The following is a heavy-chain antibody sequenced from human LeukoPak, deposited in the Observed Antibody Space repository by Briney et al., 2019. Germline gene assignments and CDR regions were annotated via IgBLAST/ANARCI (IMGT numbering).Heavy chain of an antibody. Sequence: PGGSLRLSCAASGFTFSDYAMSWVRQAPGKGLEWVSTITDNGGSTYYADSVKGRFTISRDNSKNTLYLQMNSLRAEDTAIYYCAKNGDRGAYCTGGTCYPYFYYYMDVWGKGTTVTI. V-gene: IGHV3-23*01. J-gene: IGHJ6*03. D-gene: IGHD2-15*01. CDR2: ITDNGGST. CDR3: AKNGDRGAYCTGGTCYPYFYYYMDV. CDR1: GFTFSDYA.